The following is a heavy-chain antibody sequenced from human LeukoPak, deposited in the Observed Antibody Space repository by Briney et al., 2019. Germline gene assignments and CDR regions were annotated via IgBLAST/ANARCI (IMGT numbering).Heavy chain of an antibody. CDR1: GCTFSNYW. J-gene: IGHJ4*02. CDR3: ARDLVTTIVVPYDF. CDR2: MNQDGSHI. V-gene: IGHV3-7*01. Sequence: GGSLRLSCAASGCTFSNYWMSWVRQTPGKGLEWLANMNQDGSHIYYVDSVKGRFTISRDNAKNSLYLQLDSLRAEDTAVYYCARDLVTTIVVPYDFWGQGTLVTVSS. D-gene: IGHD3-22*01.